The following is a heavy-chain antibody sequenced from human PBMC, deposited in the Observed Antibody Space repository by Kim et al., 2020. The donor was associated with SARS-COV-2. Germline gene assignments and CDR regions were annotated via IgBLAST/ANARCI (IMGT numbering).Heavy chain of an antibody. J-gene: IGHJ6*02. D-gene: IGHD2-21*02. Sequence: SVKVSCKASGGTFSSYAISWVRQAPGQGLEWMGGIIPIFGTANYAQKFQGRVTITADESTSTAYMELSSLRSEDTAVYYCARDPIVVVTANLGHYYYYYGMDVWGQGTTVTVSS. CDR2: IIPIFGTA. CDR3: ARDPIVVVTANLGHYYYYYGMDV. V-gene: IGHV1-69*13. CDR1: GGTFSSYA.